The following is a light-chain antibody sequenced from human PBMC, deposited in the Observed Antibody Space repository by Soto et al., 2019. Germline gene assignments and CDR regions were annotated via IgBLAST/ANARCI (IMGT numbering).Light chain of an antibody. V-gene: IGKV4-1*01. CDR3: QQYYTGIA. J-gene: IGKJ5*01. CDR1: QSVFSRFRNKNY. Sequence: DIVMTQSPDSLTLSLGETATINCKSSQSVFSRFRNKNYLGWFQQKPGQTPRLLIYWASTRESGVSDRFSGSGSGTDFTLTIDSLQAEDVAVYYCQQYYTGIAFGQGTRLEIK. CDR2: WAS.